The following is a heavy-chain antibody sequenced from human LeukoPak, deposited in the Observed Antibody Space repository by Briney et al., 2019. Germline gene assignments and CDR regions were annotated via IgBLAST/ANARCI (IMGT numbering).Heavy chain of an antibody. CDR1: GGSISSSSYY. J-gene: IGHJ4*02. CDR2: IYYSGST. V-gene: IGHV4-39*07. Sequence: SETLSLTCTVSGGSISSSSYYWGWIRQPPGKGLEWIGSIYYSGSTYYNSSLKSRVTISVDTSKNQFSLKLSSVTAADTAVYYCARDAGLGVIDYWGQGTLVTVSS. CDR3: ARDAGLGVIDY.